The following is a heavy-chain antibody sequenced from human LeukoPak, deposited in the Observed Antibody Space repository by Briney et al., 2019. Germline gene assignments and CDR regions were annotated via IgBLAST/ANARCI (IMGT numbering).Heavy chain of an antibody. V-gene: IGHV4-30-4*01. CDR3: ARSYYDILTGYYWYVFDI. CDR2: IYYSGTT. D-gene: IGHD3-9*01. Sequence: SQTLSLTCSVSGGSISSGDYYWTWIRQPPGKGLEWIGYIYYSGTTYSNPSLKSRATISVDPSKNQFPLKLSSVTAADTAVYYCARSYYDILTGYYWYVFDIWGQGTMVTVSS. J-gene: IGHJ3*02. CDR1: GGSISSGDYY.